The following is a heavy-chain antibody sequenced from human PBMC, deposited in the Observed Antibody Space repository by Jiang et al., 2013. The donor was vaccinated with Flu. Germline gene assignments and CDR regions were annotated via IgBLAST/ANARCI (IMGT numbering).Heavy chain of an antibody. Sequence: VQLVESGAEVKKPGASVKVSCKASGYTFNSYYINWVRQASGQGLEWMGRMNPNSGNAESARKFHNRVTMTRDTSRTTAYMELSSLEPEDTAVYYCSRGRLGNNWNPDSDYWGQGTQVTVSS. V-gene: IGHV1-8*01. CDR1: GYTFNSYY. CDR3: SRGRLGNNWNPDSDY. J-gene: IGHJ4*02. D-gene: IGHD1-20*01. CDR2: MNPNSGNA.